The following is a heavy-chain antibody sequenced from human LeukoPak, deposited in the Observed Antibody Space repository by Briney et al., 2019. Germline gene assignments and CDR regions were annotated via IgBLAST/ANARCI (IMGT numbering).Heavy chain of an antibody. CDR3: ARDRGVNYDFWSGYLDY. J-gene: IGHJ4*02. V-gene: IGHV1-69*13. CDR2: IIPIFGTA. D-gene: IGHD3-3*01. CDR1: GGTFSSYA. Sequence: SVKVSCKASGGTFSSYAISWVRQAPGQGLEWMGRIIPIFGTANYAQKFQGRVTITADESTSTGYMELSSLRSEDTAVYYCARDRGVNYDFWSGYLDYWGQGTLVTVSS.